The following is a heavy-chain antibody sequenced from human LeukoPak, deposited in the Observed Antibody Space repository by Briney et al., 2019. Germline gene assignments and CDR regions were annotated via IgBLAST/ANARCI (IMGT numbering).Heavy chain of an antibody. V-gene: IGHV1-18*01. CDR3: ARDTTSYIPDFDY. CDR1: GGTFSSYA. D-gene: IGHD1-14*01. Sequence: ASVKVSCKASGGTFSSYAISWVRQAPGQGLEWMGWISAYNGNTNYAQKLQGRVTMTTDTSTSTAYMELRSLRSDDTAVYYCARDTTSYIPDFDYWGQGTLVTVSS. J-gene: IGHJ4*02. CDR2: ISAYNGNT.